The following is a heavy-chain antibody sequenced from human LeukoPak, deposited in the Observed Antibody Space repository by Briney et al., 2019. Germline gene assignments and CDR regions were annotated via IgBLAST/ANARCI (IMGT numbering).Heavy chain of an antibody. J-gene: IGHJ4*02. Sequence: GGSLRLSCAASGFTFSSYAMSWVRQAPGKGLEWVSAISGSGGSTYYADSVKGRFTLSRDNSKNTLHLQMNSLRPEDTAVYYCAREWGAAADYWGQGTLVTVSS. D-gene: IGHD6-13*01. CDR2: ISGSGGST. V-gene: IGHV3-23*01. CDR3: AREWGAAADY. CDR1: GFTFSSYA.